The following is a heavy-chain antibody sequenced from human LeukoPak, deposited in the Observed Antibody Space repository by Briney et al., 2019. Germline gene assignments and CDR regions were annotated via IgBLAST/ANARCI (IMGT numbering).Heavy chain of an antibody. CDR1: GFTFSDYY. Sequence: GGSLRLSCAASGFTFSDYYMSWIRQAPGKGLEWVSYISSSGSTIYYADSVKGRFTISRDNSKNTLYLQMNSLRAEDTAVYYCAKVVHDSSGFNFDYWGQGTLVTVSS. V-gene: IGHV3-11*01. J-gene: IGHJ4*02. CDR2: ISSSGSTI. D-gene: IGHD3-22*01. CDR3: AKVVHDSSGFNFDY.